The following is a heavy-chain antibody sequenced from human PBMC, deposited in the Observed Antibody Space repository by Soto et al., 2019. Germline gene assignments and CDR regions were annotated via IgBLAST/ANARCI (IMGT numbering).Heavy chain of an antibody. J-gene: IGHJ4*02. V-gene: IGHV3-15*01. Sequence: GCLRRSCITAGGSFYNAWRSWVGQNPGKGLLSFVRLRIQTSGRRIEYAAPVHGRFIISRDDSKNTLYLQMNSLKIEHTAVYYCNTDICDTWYMFNFVYWGEGALVTVS. CDR3: NTDICDTWYMFNFVY. CDR1: GGSFYNAW. D-gene: IGHD6-13*01. CDR2: LRIQTSGRRI.